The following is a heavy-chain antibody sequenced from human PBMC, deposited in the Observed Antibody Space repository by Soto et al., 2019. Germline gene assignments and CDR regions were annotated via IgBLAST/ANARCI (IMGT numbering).Heavy chain of an antibody. CDR1: GFTFSSYS. Sequence: EVQLVESGGGLVKPGGSLRLSCAASGFTFSSYSMNWVRQAPGKGLEWVSSISSSSSYIYYAASVKGRLTISRDNAKNSLYLQMNSLRAEDTAVYYCARGLWERPTGDYWGQGTLVTVSS. J-gene: IGHJ4*02. D-gene: IGHD1-26*01. CDR2: ISSSSSYI. CDR3: ARGLWERPTGDY. V-gene: IGHV3-21*01.